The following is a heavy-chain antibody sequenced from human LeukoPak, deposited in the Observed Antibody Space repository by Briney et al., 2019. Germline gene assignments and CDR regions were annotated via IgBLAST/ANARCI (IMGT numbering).Heavy chain of an antibody. J-gene: IGHJ3*01. CDR3: ARDSPIPNPDCTGGTCLPQGGPFDL. Sequence: SVTVTCKASGGIFTTYAFNWVQQAPGQGLEWMGRTIPIFGSTNYAQKFQRRATITADKSTSTAYMELSSLRTEDTAMYYCARDSPIPNPDCTGGTCLPQGGPFDLWARETVVTVSS. CDR1: GGIFTTYA. V-gene: IGHV1-69*06. D-gene: IGHD2-15*01. CDR2: TIPIFGST.